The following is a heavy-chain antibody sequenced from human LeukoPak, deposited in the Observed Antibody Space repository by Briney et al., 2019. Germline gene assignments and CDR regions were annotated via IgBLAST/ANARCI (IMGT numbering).Heavy chain of an antibody. CDR1: SASVSSYY. CDR3: ARGGAGPLRD. D-gene: IGHD3-16*01. Sequence: SETLSLTCTVSSASVSSYYWSWVRQPPGGGLEWIGYISNSGSPSYNPSFKSRVTFSADTSKNHLSLKLNSVTPADTAVYFCARGGAGPLRDWGQGTLVTVSS. V-gene: IGHV4-59*02. J-gene: IGHJ4*02. CDR2: ISNSGSP.